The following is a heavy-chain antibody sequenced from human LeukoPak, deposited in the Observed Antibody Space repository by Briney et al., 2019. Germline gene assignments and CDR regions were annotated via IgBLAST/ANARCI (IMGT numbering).Heavy chain of an antibody. V-gene: IGHV1-2*02. CDR3: AREAPASFDY. J-gene: IGHJ4*02. CDR1: GYAFTSYG. Sequence: ASVKVSCKASGYAFTSYGISWVRQAPGQGLEWMGWINPNSGGTNYAQKFQGRVTMTRDTSISTAYMELSRLRSDDTAVYYCAREAPASFDYWGQGTLVTVSS. CDR2: INPNSGGT.